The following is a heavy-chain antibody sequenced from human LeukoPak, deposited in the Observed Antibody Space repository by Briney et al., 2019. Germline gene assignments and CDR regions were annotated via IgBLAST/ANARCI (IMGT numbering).Heavy chain of an antibody. CDR2: ITSDGSST. Sequence: GGCLRLSYAASGFTFSNYWMHWVRQAPGEGLVWVARITSDGSSTSHADAVKGRFTISRDNAKNTLYLQMNSLRVEDTAVYYCARDYAVGESFDIWGQGTLVTVSS. D-gene: IGHD3-16*01. CDR3: ARDYAVGESFDI. J-gene: IGHJ3*02. V-gene: IGHV3-74*01. CDR1: GFTFSNYW.